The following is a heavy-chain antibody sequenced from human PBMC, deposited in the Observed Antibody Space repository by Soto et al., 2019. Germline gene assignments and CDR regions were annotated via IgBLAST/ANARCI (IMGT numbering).Heavy chain of an antibody. J-gene: IGHJ5*02. Sequence: QITLRESGPTLVKPTQTLTLTCTFSGFSLNTGGAGVGWIRQSPGKALDWLAVIYWNEDKRYSPSLKSRLTITKDTSKNQVVLTVINMDPVDTATYYCAHRGYGDYPRDNWFDPWGQGTLVTVSS. V-gene: IGHV2-5*01. D-gene: IGHD4-17*01. CDR2: IYWNEDK. CDR3: AHRGYGDYPRDNWFDP. CDR1: GFSLNTGGAG.